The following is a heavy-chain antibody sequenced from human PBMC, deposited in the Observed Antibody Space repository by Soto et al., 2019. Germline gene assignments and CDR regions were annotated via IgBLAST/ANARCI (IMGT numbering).Heavy chain of an antibody. V-gene: IGHV3-7*01. J-gene: IGHJ1*01. Sequence: GGSLRLACAACGFSFRNYWMTWVRQAPGKGLEWVANIKNDGSDKYYGASVKGRFTISRDNAKNSLYLQMDSLRAEDTAVYYCARRELVSCGGDCYSKYFQYWGQGTLVTVSS. CDR2: IKNDGSDK. D-gene: IGHD2-21*02. CDR3: ARRELVSCGGDCYSKYFQY. CDR1: GFSFRNYW.